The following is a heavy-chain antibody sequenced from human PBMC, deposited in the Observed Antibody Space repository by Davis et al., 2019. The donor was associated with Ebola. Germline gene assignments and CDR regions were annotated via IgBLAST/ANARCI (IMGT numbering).Heavy chain of an antibody. CDR1: GYMITNYY. J-gene: IGHJ5*02. V-gene: IGHV1-46*01. CDR2: ITPDDGTI. D-gene: IGHD1-26*01. CDR3: ARGHTYGRWDDWFDP. Sequence: ASVKVSCKVSGYMITNYYLHWVRLAPGHGLEWMGIITPDDGTINFAQKFRDRVTATRDTSTSTVYLEVRRLISDDSAVYYCARGHTYGRWDDWFDPWGQGTLVTVSS.